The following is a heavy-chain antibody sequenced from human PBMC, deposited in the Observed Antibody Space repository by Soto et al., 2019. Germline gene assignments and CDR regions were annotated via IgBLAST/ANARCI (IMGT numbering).Heavy chain of an antibody. V-gene: IGHV1-69*01. CDR2: NIPLLCIT. CDR3: ARDPRSITGTTSSEDLQH. D-gene: IGHD1-20*01. Sequence: QAQLMQSGAEVKKPGSSVKVSCKASGGTFSGYAINWVRQAPGQGLEWMGGNIPLLCITNYGQKVQGRITIAADESTGTSYMDLRSMRSDDTAVYYCARDPRSITGTTSSEDLQHWGQGTLVSVSS. CDR1: GGTFSGYA. J-gene: IGHJ1*01.